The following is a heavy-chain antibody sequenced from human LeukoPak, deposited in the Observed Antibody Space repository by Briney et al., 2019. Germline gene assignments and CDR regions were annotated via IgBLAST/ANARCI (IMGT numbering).Heavy chain of an antibody. D-gene: IGHD5-12*01. V-gene: IGHV3-21*01. CDR2: ISSSSSYI. J-gene: IGHJ4*02. CDR3: ARNPTPGVATTDDY. CDR1: GXTFSSYS. Sequence: PGGSLRLSCAASGXTFSSYSMNWVRQAPGKGLEWVSSISSSSSYIYYADSVKGRFTISRDNAKNSLYLQMNSLRAEDTAVYYCARNPTPGVATTDDYWGQGTLVTVSS.